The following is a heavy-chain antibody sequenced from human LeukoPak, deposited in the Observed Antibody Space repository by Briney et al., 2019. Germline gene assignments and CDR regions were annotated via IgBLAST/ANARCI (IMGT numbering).Heavy chain of an antibody. D-gene: IGHD2-15*01. CDR3: ARDKVVVVVAATYGMDV. J-gene: IGHJ6*02. Sequence: GGALRLSCAASGFTFSSYSMKWGRQAPGEGVEWGSSICSSSSYIYYADSVKGRFTISRDNAKNSLYLQMNSLRAEDTAVYYCARDKVVVVVAATYGMDVWGQGTTVTVSS. V-gene: IGHV3-21*01. CDR1: GFTFSSYS. CDR2: ICSSSSYI.